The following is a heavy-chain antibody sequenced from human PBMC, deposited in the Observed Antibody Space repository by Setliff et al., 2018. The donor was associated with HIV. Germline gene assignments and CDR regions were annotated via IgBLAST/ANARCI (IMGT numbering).Heavy chain of an antibody. CDR2: IYYSGST. CDR3: ARAKPLRFLEWLPDY. V-gene: IGHV4-39*02. Sequence: SETLSLTCTVSGGSISSSSYYWGWIRQPPGKGLEWIGTIYYSGSTYSNPSLKSRVTMSVDTSKNHFSLNLTSVTAADTAVYYCARAKPLRFLEWLPDYWGQGTLVTVSS. D-gene: IGHD3-3*01. CDR1: GGSISSSSYY. J-gene: IGHJ4*02.